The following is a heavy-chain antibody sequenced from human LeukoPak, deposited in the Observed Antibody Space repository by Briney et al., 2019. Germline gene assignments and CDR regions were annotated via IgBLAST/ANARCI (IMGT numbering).Heavy chain of an antibody. V-gene: IGHV4-31*03. J-gene: IGHJ4*02. D-gene: IGHD4-23*01. CDR3: ARDQNSGFGH. CDR1: GGSISSRGYY. Sequence: SETLSLTCTVSGGSISSRGYYWSSIRQHPGTSLEWIGYISYSGSTYYNPSLKSRVTRSGDTSKDQFSLRLTSVSAADTAVYYCARDQNSGFGHWGQGTLVTVSS. CDR2: ISYSGST.